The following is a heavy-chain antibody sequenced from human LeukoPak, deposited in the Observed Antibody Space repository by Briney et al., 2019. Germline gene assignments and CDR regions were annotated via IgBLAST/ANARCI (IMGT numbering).Heavy chain of an antibody. D-gene: IGHD3-9*01. Sequence: PGASLRLSCAASGFTFNNYAMSWVRQAPGKGLEWVSPILGSGRSAYYADSVKGRFTISRDNSKNSLFLQMNSLRVEDTALYYCSKWGDYDVLTGYYDSDFWGQGTLVTVSA. V-gene: IGHV3-23*01. J-gene: IGHJ4*02. CDR3: SKWGDYDVLTGYYDSDF. CDR2: ILGSGRSA. CDR1: GFTFNNYA.